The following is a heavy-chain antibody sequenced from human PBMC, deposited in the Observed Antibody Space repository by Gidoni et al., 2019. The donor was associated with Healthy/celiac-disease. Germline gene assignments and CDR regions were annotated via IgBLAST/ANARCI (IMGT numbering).Heavy chain of an antibody. J-gene: IGHJ6*03. CDR1: GVTFSSYG. D-gene: IGHD3-10*01. Sequence: QVQLVESGGGGVQPGRSRRLACAASGVTFSSYGMHWCRQAPGKGLEWVAVIWYDGSNKYYAVSLKGRFTISRYNSNTTLYLQMNCLRAEDTAVYYCARDAIWFGEWHYMDVWGKGTTVTVSS. CDR3: ARDAIWFGEWHYMDV. V-gene: IGHV3-33*01. CDR2: IWYDGSNK.